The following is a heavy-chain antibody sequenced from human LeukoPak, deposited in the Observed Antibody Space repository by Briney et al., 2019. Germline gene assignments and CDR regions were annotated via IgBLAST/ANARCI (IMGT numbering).Heavy chain of an antibody. CDR1: GFSFSGYA. CDR2: ISGSGDST. V-gene: IGHV3-23*01. CDR3: AKDLNGWYIFDY. J-gene: IGHJ4*02. Sequence: GGSLRLSCAASGFSFSGYAMSWVRQAPGKGLAWVSGISGSGDSTYYADSVKGRFTISRDNSKNTLYLQMNSLRAEDTAVYYCAKDLNGWYIFDYWGQGTLVTVSS. D-gene: IGHD6-19*01.